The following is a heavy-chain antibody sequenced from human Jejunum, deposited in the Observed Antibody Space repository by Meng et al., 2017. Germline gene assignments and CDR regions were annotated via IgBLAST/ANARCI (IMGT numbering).Heavy chain of an antibody. Sequence: SGPTLVKPTQTLSLTCTFSGFPLSTSGVNGGWIRQPPGKALEWLALIYWNGEKRYSPSLIGRLTITKDTSKNQVALTMTNMNPVDTATYYCAHRREGYFYSSIRDAFDVWGQGTTVTVSS. CDR2: IYWNGEK. D-gene: IGHD3-22*01. CDR3: AHRREGYFYSSIRDAFDV. V-gene: IGHV2-5*01. CDR1: GFPLSTSGVN. J-gene: IGHJ3*01.